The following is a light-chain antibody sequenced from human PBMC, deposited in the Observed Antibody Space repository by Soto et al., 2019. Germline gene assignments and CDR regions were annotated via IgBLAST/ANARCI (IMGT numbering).Light chain of an antibody. CDR2: SAS. V-gene: IGKV3-15*01. CDR3: QQYNNWPIT. J-gene: IGKJ5*01. Sequence: EVVMTQSPATLSVSPGERATLSCRASQSVSSDLAWYHQKPGQAPRLLIYSASTRATGIPGRFSGSGSGTEFTLTISRLQSEDFAVYYCQQYNNWPITFGQGTRLEIK. CDR1: QSVSSD.